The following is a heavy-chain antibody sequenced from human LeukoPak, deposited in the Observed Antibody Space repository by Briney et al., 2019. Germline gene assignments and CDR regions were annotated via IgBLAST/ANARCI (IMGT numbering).Heavy chain of an antibody. D-gene: IGHD2-15*01. Sequence: ASVKVSCKVSGYTLTELSMHWVRQAPGKGLEWMGGFDPEDGETVYAQKFQGRVTMTRNTSISTAYMELSSLRSEDTAVYYCARDPALMGYCKTITCPVSYGMDVWGQGTTVTVS. CDR2: FDPEDGET. J-gene: IGHJ6*02. V-gene: IGHV1-24*01. CDR3: ARDPALMGYCKTITCPVSYGMDV. CDR1: GYTLTELS.